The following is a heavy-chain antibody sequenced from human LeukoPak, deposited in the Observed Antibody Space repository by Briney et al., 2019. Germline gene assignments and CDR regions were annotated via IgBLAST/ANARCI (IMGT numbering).Heavy chain of an antibody. Sequence: SETLSLTCTVSGGSVNSGGYFWNWIRQHPERGLEWIGYIYYNGGTYDDPSLKSRLTMSLDTAKNQFSLKLNSVTVADAAVYYCARGTRIEGFLAFDVWGRGAVATVTS. V-gene: IGHV4-31*03. CDR3: ARGTRIEGFLAFDV. CDR2: IYYNGGT. D-gene: IGHD2-15*01. CDR1: GGSVNSGGYF. J-gene: IGHJ3*01.